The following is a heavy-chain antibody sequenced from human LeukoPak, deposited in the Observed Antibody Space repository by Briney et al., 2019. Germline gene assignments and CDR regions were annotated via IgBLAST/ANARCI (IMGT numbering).Heavy chain of an antibody. CDR2: INHSGST. CDR3: ARDRSGRVGATTSYYYYYMDV. J-gene: IGHJ6*03. D-gene: IGHD1-26*01. Sequence: SETLSLTCAVYGGSFSGYYWSWIRQPPGKGLEWIGEINHSGSTNYNPSLKSRVTISVDTSKNQFSLKLSSVTAADTAVYYCARDRSGRVGATTSYYYYYMDVWGKGTTVTVSS. CDR1: GGSFSGYY. V-gene: IGHV4-34*01.